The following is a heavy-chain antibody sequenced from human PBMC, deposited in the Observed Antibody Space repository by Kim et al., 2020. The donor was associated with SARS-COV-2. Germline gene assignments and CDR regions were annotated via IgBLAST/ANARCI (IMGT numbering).Heavy chain of an antibody. J-gene: IGHJ4*02. CDR2: IFYSGST. CDR1: SDSFSAYY. V-gene: IGHV4-59*01. CDR3: ARSEGRASWHQFDY. Sequence: SETLSLTCTVSSDSFSAYYWSWIRQIPGKGLEWIGYIFYSGSTNYNPSLKSRATISWDTSRNQFSLDLTYVTQADTAVYYCARSEGRASWHQFDYWGQGVVVTVSS.